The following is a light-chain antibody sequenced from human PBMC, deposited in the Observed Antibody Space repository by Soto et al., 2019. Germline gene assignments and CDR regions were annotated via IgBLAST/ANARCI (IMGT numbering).Light chain of an antibody. Sequence: EIVLTQSPGTLSLSPGARATLSCRASQSVGSNYLAWYQQKPGQAPRLLIYGASSRATGIPDRFSGSGSGTDFTLTISRLEPEDFAVYFCQHYGSSLTFGPGTKVDIK. CDR3: QHYGSSLT. CDR1: QSVGSNY. V-gene: IGKV3-20*01. J-gene: IGKJ3*01. CDR2: GAS.